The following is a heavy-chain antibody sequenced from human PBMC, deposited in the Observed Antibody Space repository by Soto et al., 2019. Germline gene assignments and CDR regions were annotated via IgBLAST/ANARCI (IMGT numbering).Heavy chain of an antibody. CDR3: ANVGVPRNGDCDGFGP. D-gene: IGHD2-21*01. J-gene: IGHJ5*02. Sequence: EVQLLESGGGLVQPGGSLRLSCAASGFTFRNYAMSWVRQTPGKGLEWVSSIHGEGAGTYYADSVKGRFTVSRDDSKEALHLQMSQRSGYDTVGYYGANVGVPRNGDCDGFGPCFQGTLVTVAS. CDR1: GFTFRNYA. CDR2: IHGEGAGT. V-gene: IGHV3-23*01.